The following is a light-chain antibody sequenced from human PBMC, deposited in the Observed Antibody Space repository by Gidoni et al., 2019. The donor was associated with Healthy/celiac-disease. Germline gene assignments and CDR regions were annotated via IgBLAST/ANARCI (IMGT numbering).Light chain of an antibody. CDR2: WAS. Sequence: DIVMTQSPDSLAVSLGERATINCKSSQSVLYSSNNKNYLAWYQQKPEQPPKLLIYWASTRESGVPDRFSGSGSGTDFTLTISSLQAEDVAVYYCQQYYSTPTWTFGQGTKVEIK. V-gene: IGKV4-1*01. CDR3: QQYYSTPTWT. J-gene: IGKJ1*01. CDR1: QSVLYSSNNKNY.